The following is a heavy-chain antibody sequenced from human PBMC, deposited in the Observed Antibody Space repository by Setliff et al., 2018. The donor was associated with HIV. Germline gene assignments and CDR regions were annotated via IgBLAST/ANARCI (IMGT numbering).Heavy chain of an antibody. Sequence: GASVKVSCKASGYTFTTYSLHWVRQAPGHSLEWMGWINVVNGDTKYSPELQGRMSITRDTSANTAYMELSSLRSDDTAVYFCARGALLEVFDFDHWGQGTQVTVSS. CDR2: INVVNGDT. CDR3: ARGALLEVFDFDH. V-gene: IGHV1-3*01. CDR1: GYTFTTYS. D-gene: IGHD3-10*01. J-gene: IGHJ4*02.